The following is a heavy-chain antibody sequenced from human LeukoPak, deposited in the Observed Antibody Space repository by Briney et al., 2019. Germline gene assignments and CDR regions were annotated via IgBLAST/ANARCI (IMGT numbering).Heavy chain of an antibody. CDR2: MSGSGGST. J-gene: IGHJ6*02. Sequence: PGGSLRLSCAASGFTFSSCAMSWVRQAPGKGLEWVSSMSGSGGSTYYADSVKGRFTISRDDSKNTLYLQMNSPRAEDTAVYYCARVRYGELDVWGQGTTVTVSS. V-gene: IGHV3-23*01. CDR3: ARVRYGELDV. D-gene: IGHD4-17*01. CDR1: GFTFSSCA.